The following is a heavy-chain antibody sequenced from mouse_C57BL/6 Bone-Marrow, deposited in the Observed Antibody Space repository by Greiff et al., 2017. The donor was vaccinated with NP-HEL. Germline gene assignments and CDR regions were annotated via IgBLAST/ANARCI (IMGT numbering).Heavy chain of an antibody. V-gene: IGHV1-82*01. CDR3: ADYDGFAY. J-gene: IGHJ3*01. Sequence: ESGPELVKPGASVKISCKASGYAFSSSWMNWVKQRPGKGLEWIGRIYPGDGDTNYNGKFKGKATLTADKSSSTAYMQLSSLTSEDSAVYFCADYDGFAYWGQGTLVTVSA. D-gene: IGHD2-4*01. CDR1: GYAFSSSW. CDR2: IYPGDGDT.